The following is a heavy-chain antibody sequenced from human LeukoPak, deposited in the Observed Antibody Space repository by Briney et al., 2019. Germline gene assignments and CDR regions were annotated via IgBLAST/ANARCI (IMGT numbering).Heavy chain of an antibody. Sequence: GGSLRLSCAASGFTFSSYSMNWVRQAPGKGLEYVSAISSNGGSTYYANSVKGRFTISRDNSKNTLYLQMGSLRAEDMAVYYCARTDYGDYEHAFDIWGQGTMVTVSS. D-gene: IGHD4-17*01. CDR3: ARTDYGDYEHAFDI. CDR2: ISSNGGST. J-gene: IGHJ3*02. V-gene: IGHV3-64*01. CDR1: GFTFSSYS.